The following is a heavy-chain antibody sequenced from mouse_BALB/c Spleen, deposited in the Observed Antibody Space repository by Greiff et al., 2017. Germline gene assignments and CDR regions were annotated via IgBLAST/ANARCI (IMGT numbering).Heavy chain of an antibody. J-gene: IGHJ3*01. D-gene: IGHD3-2*01. CDR1: GYSITSGYS. Sequence: DVQLQESGPDLVKPSQSLSLTCTVTGYSITSGYSWHWIRQFPGNKLEWMGYIHYSGSTNYNPSLKSRISITRDTSKNQFFLQLNSVTTEDTATYYCALDSSGYVGFAYWGQGTLVTVSA. V-gene: IGHV3-1*02. CDR3: ALDSSGYVGFAY. CDR2: IHYSGST.